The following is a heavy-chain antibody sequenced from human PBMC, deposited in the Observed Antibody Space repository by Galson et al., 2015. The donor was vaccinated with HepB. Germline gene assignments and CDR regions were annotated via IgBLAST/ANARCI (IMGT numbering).Heavy chain of an antibody. D-gene: IGHD3-3*01. CDR2: ISGSGDRT. J-gene: IGHJ4*02. V-gene: IGHV3-23*01. CDR1: GFTFSSYT. CDR3: AKDRNVLRFLEWFHDY. Sequence: LRLSCAASGFTFSSYTMSWVRQAPGKGLEWVSGISGSGDRTYYTDSVKGRFTISRDNSKNKVYLQMNSLRAEDTAVYYCAKDRNVLRFLEWFHDYWGQGILVTVSS.